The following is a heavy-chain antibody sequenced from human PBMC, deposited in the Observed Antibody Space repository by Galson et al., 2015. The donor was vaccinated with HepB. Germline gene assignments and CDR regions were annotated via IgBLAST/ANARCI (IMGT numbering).Heavy chain of an antibody. D-gene: IGHD1-26*01. V-gene: IGHV4-61*01. Sequence: LTCTVSGGSVSSGSYYWSWIRQPPGKGLEWIGYIYYSGSTNYNPSLKSRVAISVDTSKNQFSLKLSSVTAADTAVYYCAREFGGRYPGGFDYWGQVTLVTVSS. J-gene: IGHJ4*02. CDR3: AREFGGRYPGGFDY. CDR1: GGSVSSGSYY. CDR2: IYYSGST.